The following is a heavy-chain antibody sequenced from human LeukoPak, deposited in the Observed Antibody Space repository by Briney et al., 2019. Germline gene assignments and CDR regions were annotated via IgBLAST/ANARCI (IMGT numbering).Heavy chain of an antibody. V-gene: IGHV4-59*01. CDR3: ARGVYIAAAQYGY. CDR1: GGSISNYY. CDR2: MYHTGHT. D-gene: IGHD6-13*01. Sequence: SETLSLTCNVSGGSISNYYWSWIRQPPGKGLEWIGYMYHTGHTMYNPSLKSRVTISVDTSKNQFSLKLSSVTAADTAVYYCARGVYIAAAQYGYWGQGTLVTVSS. J-gene: IGHJ4*02.